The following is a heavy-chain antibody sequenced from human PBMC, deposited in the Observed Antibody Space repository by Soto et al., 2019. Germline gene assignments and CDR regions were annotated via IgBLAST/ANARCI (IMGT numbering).Heavy chain of an antibody. D-gene: IGHD6-6*01. V-gene: IGHV3-23*01. CDR3: PRLVPGPRASDYFDN. CDR1: GFIFSNYG. Sequence: GGSLSLSCAASGFIFSNYGMSWVRQAPGKGLEWVSRVSGSGDNTYYADSVKGRFTISRDNSKNTLYLQMNSLRVEDTAVYYCPRLVPGPRASDYFDNWGHGTLVTVSS. J-gene: IGHJ4*01. CDR2: VSGSGDNT.